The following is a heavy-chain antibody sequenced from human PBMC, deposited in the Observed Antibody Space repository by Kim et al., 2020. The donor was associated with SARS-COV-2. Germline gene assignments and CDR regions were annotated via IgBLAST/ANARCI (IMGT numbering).Heavy chain of an antibody. D-gene: IGHD6-13*01. Sequence: GGSLRLSCAASGFTFSSYWMHWVRQAPGKGLVWVSRINSDGSSTSYADSVKGRFTISRDNAKNTLYLQMNSLRAEDTAVYYCASSSSSWYHYYYYGMDVWGQGTTVTVSS. CDR3: ASSSSSWYHYYYYGMDV. J-gene: IGHJ6*02. CDR2: INSDGSST. CDR1: GFTFSSYW. V-gene: IGHV3-74*01.